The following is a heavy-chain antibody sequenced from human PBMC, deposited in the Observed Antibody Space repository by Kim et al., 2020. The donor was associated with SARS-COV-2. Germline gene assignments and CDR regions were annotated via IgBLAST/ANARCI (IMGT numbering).Heavy chain of an antibody. V-gene: IGHV5-10-1*01. CDR1: GYDFTNYW. CDR2: IDPVDSYT. D-gene: IGHD3-10*01. J-gene: IGHJ6*02. Sequence: GESLKISCRKSGYDFTNYWINWVREMPGKGLQWMGRIDPVDSYTNYSPSFKGHVTLSADKSTNTAYLQFDSLRASDTAIYFCTMRGINFYSYHMDVWGQGTWVTVS. CDR3: TMRGINFYSYHMDV.